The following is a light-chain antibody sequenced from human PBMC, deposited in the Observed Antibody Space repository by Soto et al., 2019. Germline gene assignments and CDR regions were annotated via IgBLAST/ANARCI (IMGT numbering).Light chain of an antibody. J-gene: IGKJ3*01. V-gene: IGKV1-39*01. CDR2: AAS. CDR3: QQSYSTPFS. CDR1: QSISTY. Sequence: DIQMTQSPSSLSASVGDRVTITCRASQSISTYLHWYQHKPGKAPKLLIYAASNVQSGGPSGFSGSGSGTDFTLTISSLQPKDFATYYCQQSYSTPFSFGPGTKVDVK.